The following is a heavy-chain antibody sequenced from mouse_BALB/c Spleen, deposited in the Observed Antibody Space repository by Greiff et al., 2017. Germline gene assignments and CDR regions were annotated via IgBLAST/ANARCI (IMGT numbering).Heavy chain of an antibody. CDR1: GFTFSSYT. CDR2: ISSGGGNT. D-gene: IGHD1-2*01. J-gene: IGHJ2*01. Sequence: EVQVVESGGGLVKPGGSLKLSCAASGFTFSSYTMSWVRQTPEKRLEWVATISSGGGNTYYPDSVKGRFTISRDNAKNNLYLQMSSLRSEDTALYYCASHYYGYLYYFDYWGQGTTLTVSS. CDR3: ASHYYGYLYYFDY. V-gene: IGHV5-9*03.